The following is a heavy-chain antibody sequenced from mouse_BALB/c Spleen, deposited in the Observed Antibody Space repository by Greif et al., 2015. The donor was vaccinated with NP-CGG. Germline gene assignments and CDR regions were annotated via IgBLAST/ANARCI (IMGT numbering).Heavy chain of an antibody. Sequence: QVQLKQSGPDLVAPSQSLSITCTVSGFSLTSYGVHWVRQPPGKGLEWLVVIWSDGSTTYNSALKSRLSTSKDNSKSQVFLKMNSLQTDDTAMYYCARQGGWERGFDYWGQGTTLTVSS. CDR2: IWSDGST. D-gene: IGHD3-3*01. J-gene: IGHJ2*01. CDR1: GFSLTSYG. CDR3: ARQGGWERGFDY. V-gene: IGHV2-6-2*01.